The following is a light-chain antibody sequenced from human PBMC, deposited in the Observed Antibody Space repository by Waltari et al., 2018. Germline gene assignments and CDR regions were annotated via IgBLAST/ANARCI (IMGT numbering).Light chain of an antibody. CDR2: DAS. J-gene: IGKJ2*01. CDR1: QSVGTF. Sequence: EIVLTHTPATLSLSAGETATLACRASQSVGTFLAWYQQKPGQAPRLLIYDASNRATGIPDRFRGSGSGADFTLTISSLEPEDFAVYYCQQRSSWTAHTFGQGARLEIK. CDR3: QQRSSWTAHT. V-gene: IGKV3-11*01.